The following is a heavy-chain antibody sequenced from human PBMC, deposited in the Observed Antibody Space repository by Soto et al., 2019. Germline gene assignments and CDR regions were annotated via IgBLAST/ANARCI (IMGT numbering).Heavy chain of an antibody. V-gene: IGHV4-59*01. J-gene: IGHJ4*02. CDR2: ISYSGNT. Sequence: SETLSLTCTVSGGSISNFYWSWIRQPPGKGLEWIGYISYSGNTNYNPSLKSRVSISVDTSKNQLSLNLTSVTAADTAVYYSTRDSSGRFDYWGKGTMGAV. CDR3: TRDSSGRFDY. D-gene: IGHD6-19*01. CDR1: GGSISNFY.